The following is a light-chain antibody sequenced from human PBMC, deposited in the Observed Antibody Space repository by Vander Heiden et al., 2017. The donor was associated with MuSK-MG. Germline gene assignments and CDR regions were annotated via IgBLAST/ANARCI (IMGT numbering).Light chain of an antibody. Sequence: IVLTQSPATLSLSPGERATLSCRASQSVSSYLAWYQQKPGQAPRLLIYEASNRATGIPARFSGSGSGNDFTLNISSLEPEDFAVYYCPQRRNRTLTFGEGTKVEIK. CDR3: PQRRNRTLT. CDR1: QSVSSY. CDR2: EAS. V-gene: IGKV3-11*01. J-gene: IGKJ4*01.